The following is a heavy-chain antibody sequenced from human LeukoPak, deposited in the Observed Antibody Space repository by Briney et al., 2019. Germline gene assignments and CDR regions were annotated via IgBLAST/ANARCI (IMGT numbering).Heavy chain of an antibody. Sequence: GGSLRLSCAASGFTFSSYAMSWVRQAPGKGLEWVSAISGSGSSTYYADSVKGRFTISRDNSKNTLYLQMNSLRAEDTAVYYCAKVRIAARIFDYWGQGTLVTVSS. CDR2: ISGSGSST. V-gene: IGHV3-23*01. J-gene: IGHJ4*02. D-gene: IGHD6-6*01. CDR3: AKVRIAARIFDY. CDR1: GFTFSSYA.